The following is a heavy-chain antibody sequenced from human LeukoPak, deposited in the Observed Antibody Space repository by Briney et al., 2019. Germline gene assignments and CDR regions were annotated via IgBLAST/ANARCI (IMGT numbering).Heavy chain of an antibody. D-gene: IGHD3-9*01. CDR2: ISSSSSTI. J-gene: IGHJ4*02. Sequence: GGSLRLSCAASGFTFSSYAMNWVRQAPGEGLEWVSYISSSSSTIYYADSVKGRFTISRDNAKNSLYLQMNSLRAEDTAVYYCARGTYYDILTGSRFFDYWGQGTLVTVSS. CDR3: ARGTYYDILTGSRFFDY. V-gene: IGHV3-48*04. CDR1: GFTFSSYA.